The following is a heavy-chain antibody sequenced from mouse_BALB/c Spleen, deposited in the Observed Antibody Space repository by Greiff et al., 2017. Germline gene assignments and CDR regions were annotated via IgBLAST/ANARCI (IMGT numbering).Heavy chain of an antibody. CDR1: GFTFSSYG. CDR2: ISSGGSYT. Sequence: DVKLVESGGDLVKPGGSLKLSCAASGFTFSSYGMSWVRQTPDKRLEWVATISSGGSYTYYPDSVKGRFTISRDNAKNTLYLQMSSLKSEDTAMYYCAREVRDYAMDDGGQGTSVTVSS. J-gene: IGHJ4*01. D-gene: IGHD2-14*01. CDR3: AREVRDYAMDD. V-gene: IGHV5-6*02.